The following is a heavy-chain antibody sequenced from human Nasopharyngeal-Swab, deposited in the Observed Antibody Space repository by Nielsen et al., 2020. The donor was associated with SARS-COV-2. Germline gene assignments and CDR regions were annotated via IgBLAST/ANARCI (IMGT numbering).Heavy chain of an antibody. J-gene: IGHJ4*02. Sequence: GESLKISCAASGCTFSSHWMHWVRQAPGKGLVWVSRISEDGSSTTYADSVKGRFTISRDNAKNTLFLQMHSLRADDTAIYYCASQLGHPDSWGQGTLVTVSS. CDR1: GCTFSSHW. CDR2: ISEDGSST. CDR3: ASQLGHPDS. V-gene: IGHV3-74*01. D-gene: IGHD2-2*01.